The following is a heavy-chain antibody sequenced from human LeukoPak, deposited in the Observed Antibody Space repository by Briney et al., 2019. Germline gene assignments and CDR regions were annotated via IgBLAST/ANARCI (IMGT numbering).Heavy chain of an antibody. CDR1: GFTFSSYV. CDR2: ISYDGSNE. J-gene: IGHJ4*01. V-gene: IGHV3-30*04. Sequence: GGSLRLSCAASGFTFSSYVMHWVRQAPGKGLEWVAIISYDGSNEYYADSVKGRFTISRDNSKNTLYLQMNSLRAADTAVYYCARGLYSGSFYQDYWGHGALVSVSS. D-gene: IGHD1-26*01. CDR3: ARGLYSGSFYQDY.